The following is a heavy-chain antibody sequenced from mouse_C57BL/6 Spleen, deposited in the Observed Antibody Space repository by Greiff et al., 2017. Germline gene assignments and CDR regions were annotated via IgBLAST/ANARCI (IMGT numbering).Heavy chain of an antibody. J-gene: IGHJ2*01. V-gene: IGHV1-61*01. D-gene: IGHD4-1*01. CDR1: GYTFTSYW. CDR3: ARKGLAGTVDY. Sequence: QVQLQQPGAELVRPGSSVKLSCKASGYTFTSYWMDWVKQRPGQGLEWIGNIYPSDSETHYNQKFKDKATLTVDKSSSTAYMQLSSLTSEDSAVYYCARKGLAGTVDYWGQGTTLTVSS. CDR2: IYPSDSET.